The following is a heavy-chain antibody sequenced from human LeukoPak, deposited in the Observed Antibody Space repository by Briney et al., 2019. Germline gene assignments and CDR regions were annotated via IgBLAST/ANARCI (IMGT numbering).Heavy chain of an antibody. CDR2: IYYMGST. Sequence: PSESLSLTCTVSGGSISSYYWSWIRQPPGRGRGWIGYIYYMGSTNYNPSLRSRVTISVDTSKNQFSLNRSAVTAPSTPVYTCGRGYDFWSGSNMRLGLDPWGPGTLVT. CDR3: GRGYDFWSGSNMRLGLDP. V-gene: IGHV4-59*01. D-gene: IGHD3-3*01. CDR1: GGSISSYY. J-gene: IGHJ5*02.